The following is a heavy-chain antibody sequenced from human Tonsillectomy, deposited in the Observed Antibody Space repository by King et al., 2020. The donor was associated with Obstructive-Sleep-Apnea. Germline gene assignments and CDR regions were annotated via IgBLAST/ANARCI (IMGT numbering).Heavy chain of an antibody. V-gene: IGHV3-30*09. CDR2: IAEDGNNK. CDR3: ASGRDYGMDV. CDR1: GITFSSIP. J-gene: IGHJ6*02. Sequence: VQLVESGGGVVQPGGSLRLSCGAPGITFSSIPIHWVRQAPGGGRGGGAFIAEDGNNKYCAGSVKGRFVISRDNHKNTLLLQMNSLRPEDTAVSYCASGRDYGMDVWGQGTTVTVSS.